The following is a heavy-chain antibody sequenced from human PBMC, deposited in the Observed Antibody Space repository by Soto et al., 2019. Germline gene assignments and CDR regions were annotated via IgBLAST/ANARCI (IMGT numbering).Heavy chain of an antibody. CDR1: GFTVSSNY. Sequence: EVQLVESGGGLIQPGESLRLSCAASGFTVSSNYMSWVRQAPGKGLEWVSVIYSGGSTNYADSVQGRFTISRDNSKNTLYLQMNSRRAEDTAVYYCARSVEGYSYGLRGGYFDSWGQGTLVTVSS. CDR3: ARSVEGYSYGLRGGYFDS. D-gene: IGHD5-18*01. CDR2: IYSGGST. J-gene: IGHJ4*02. V-gene: IGHV3-53*01.